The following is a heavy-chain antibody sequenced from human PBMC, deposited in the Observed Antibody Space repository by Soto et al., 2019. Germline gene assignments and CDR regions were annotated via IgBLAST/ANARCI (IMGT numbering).Heavy chain of an antibody. CDR1: GFTFSSYA. J-gene: IGHJ6*02. D-gene: IGHD6-25*01. V-gene: IGHV3-23*01. CDR2: ISGSAKNT. Sequence: GGSLRLSCAASGFTFSSYAMSWVRQAPGKGLEWVSGISGSAKNTNYADSVKGRFTISRDNSKNTLYLQMNSLRAEDTAVYYYARDRLSGRALIYSGVDAWGQGTRVTV. CDR3: ARDRLSGRALIYSGVDA.